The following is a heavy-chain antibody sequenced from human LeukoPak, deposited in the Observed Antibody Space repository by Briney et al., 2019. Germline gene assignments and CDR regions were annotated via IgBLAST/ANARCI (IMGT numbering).Heavy chain of an antibody. Sequence: GGSLRLSCAASGFTFSSSGMHWVRQAPGKGLEWVAFIRYGGSHKYYADSVKGRFTISRDNSKNTLFLQMNSLRAEDTAVYYCAKEASRGSSFAYTPIEKPYYLDYWGQGTLVTVSS. CDR1: GFTFSSSG. CDR3: AKEASRGSSFAYTPIEKPYYLDY. CDR2: IRYGGSHK. V-gene: IGHV3-30*02. J-gene: IGHJ4*02. D-gene: IGHD5-18*01.